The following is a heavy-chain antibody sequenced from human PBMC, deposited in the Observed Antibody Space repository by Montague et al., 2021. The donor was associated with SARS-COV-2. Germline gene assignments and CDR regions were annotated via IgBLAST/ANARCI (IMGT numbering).Heavy chain of an antibody. J-gene: IGHJ4*02. D-gene: IGHD2-2*01. V-gene: IGHV4-59*01. CDR3: VREGRSSAYAMDY. Sequence: SETLSLTCTVSGASMSGSYWGWFRQPPGKGPEWIGNIYSSGSTHYNPSLKSRVNRSADTSKSQFSLRLTSATAADTAVYYCVREGRSSAYAMDYWGQGTLVTVSS. CDR1: GASMSGSY. CDR2: IYSSGST.